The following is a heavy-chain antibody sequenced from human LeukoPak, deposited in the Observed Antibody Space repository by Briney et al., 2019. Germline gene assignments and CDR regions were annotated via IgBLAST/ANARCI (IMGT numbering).Heavy chain of an antibody. Sequence: PGGSLRLSCAASGFTFNTYAMTWVRQAPGKGLEWVASIRSDGGVTYYADSVKGRFTVSRDNSKNPLYIQMNSLSTGDTALYAKDVWVGGNYHFDSWGQGTRVTVSS. J-gene: IGHJ4*02. V-gene: IGHV3-23*01. CDR1: GFTFNTYA. CDR2: IRSDGGVT. CDR3: DVWVGGNYHFDS. D-gene: IGHD4-23*01.